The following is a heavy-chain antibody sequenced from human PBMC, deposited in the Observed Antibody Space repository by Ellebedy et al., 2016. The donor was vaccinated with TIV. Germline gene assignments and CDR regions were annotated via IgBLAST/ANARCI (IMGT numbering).Heavy chain of an antibody. J-gene: IGHJ3*02. Sequence: AASVKVSCKVSGFTLTELSMHWVRQAPGKGLEWMGGFDPKDGKTIHEQKFQDRVSLTEDPFTDTAYMELNSLRSEDTAVYYCTTRSQYSFNDAFDIWGQGTMVTVSS. D-gene: IGHD2-15*01. CDR3: TTRSQYSFNDAFDI. CDR2: FDPKDGKT. V-gene: IGHV1-24*01. CDR1: GFTLTELS.